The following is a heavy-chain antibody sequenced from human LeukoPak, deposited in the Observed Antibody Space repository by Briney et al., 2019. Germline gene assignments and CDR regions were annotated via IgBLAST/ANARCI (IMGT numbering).Heavy chain of an antibody. V-gene: IGHV3-7*01. CDR3: ARGPYGDSRFSHFDF. D-gene: IGHD5-24*01. CDR1: GFTFSTYW. CDR2: INQDGSEK. J-gene: IGHJ4*02. Sequence: GGSLRLSCAASGFTFSTYWMSWVRQAPGEGLEWVANINQDGSEKFYVDSVKGRFTVSRDNADNSLYLQMNSLKAEDTALYYCARGPYGDSRFSHFDFWGQGTLVTVSS.